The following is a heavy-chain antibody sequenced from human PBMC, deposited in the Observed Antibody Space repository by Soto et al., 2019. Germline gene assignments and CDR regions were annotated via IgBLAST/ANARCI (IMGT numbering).Heavy chain of an antibody. V-gene: IGHV4-34*01. CDR1: GGSFSGYY. CDR3: ARAYYGSGSYYMRSKLYYFDY. Sequence: SETLSLTCAVYGGSFSGYYWSWIRQPPGKGLEWIGEINHSGSTNYNPSLKSRVTISVDTSKNQFSLKLSSVTAADTAVYYCARAYYGSGSYYMRSKLYYFDYWGQGTLVTVSS. CDR2: INHSGST. D-gene: IGHD3-10*01. J-gene: IGHJ4*02.